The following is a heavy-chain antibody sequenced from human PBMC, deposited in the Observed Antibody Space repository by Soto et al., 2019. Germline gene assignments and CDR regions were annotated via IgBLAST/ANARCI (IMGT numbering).Heavy chain of an antibody. D-gene: IGHD6-19*01. CDR1: GFTFSSHA. V-gene: IGHV3-30-3*01. J-gene: IGHJ6*02. CDR3: AKDGGYSSGWYYYYGMDV. CDR2: ISYDGSNK. Sequence: GGSLRLSCAASGFTFSSHAMHWVRQAPGKGLEWVAVISYDGSNKHYADSVKGRFTISRDNSKNTLYLQMNSLRAEDTAVYYCAKDGGYSSGWYYYYGMDVWGQGTTVTVSS.